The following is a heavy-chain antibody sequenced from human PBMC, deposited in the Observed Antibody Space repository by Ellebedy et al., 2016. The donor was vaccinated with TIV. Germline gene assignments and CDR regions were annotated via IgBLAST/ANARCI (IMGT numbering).Heavy chain of an antibody. V-gene: IGHV3-66*01. CDR1: GFTFSSNY. J-gene: IGHJ5*01. CDR2: IYSDFRT. Sequence: PGGSLRLSCVTSGFTFSSNYLSWVRQVKGKGLEWVSSIYSDFRTFYTDSVKDRFTISRDNSKSTVYLQMSSLRVEDTALYYCARADYGDSTFDFWGQGTLVTVSS. D-gene: IGHD4-17*01. CDR3: ARADYGDSTFDF.